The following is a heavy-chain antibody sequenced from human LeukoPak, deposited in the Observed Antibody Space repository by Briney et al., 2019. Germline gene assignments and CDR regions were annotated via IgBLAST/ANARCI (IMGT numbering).Heavy chain of an antibody. CDR3: ASGPYSSSWYNWFDP. V-gene: IGHV1-69*05. J-gene: IGHJ5*02. Sequence: SVKVSCKASGGTFSSYAISWVRQAPGQGLEWMGGIIPIFGTANYAQKFQGRVTITTDESTSTAYMELSSLRSEDTAVYYCASGPYSSSWYNWFDPWGQGTLVTISS. CDR1: GGTFSSYA. CDR2: IIPIFGTA. D-gene: IGHD6-13*01.